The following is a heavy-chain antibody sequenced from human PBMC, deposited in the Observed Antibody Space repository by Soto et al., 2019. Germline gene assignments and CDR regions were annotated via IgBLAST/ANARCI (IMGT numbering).Heavy chain of an antibody. Sequence: PSETLSLTCGVNDGFFSCYSWTWIRQSPGKGLEWIGEINYRGGTTYNPSLKSRATIEIDTSKSQFTLTLSSVTAADTALYYCARSYYNILTGYYTWGQGTQVTVSS. CDR1: DGFFSCYS. CDR2: INYRGGT. CDR3: ARSYYNILTGYYT. D-gene: IGHD3-9*01. J-gene: IGHJ5*02. V-gene: IGHV4-34*01.